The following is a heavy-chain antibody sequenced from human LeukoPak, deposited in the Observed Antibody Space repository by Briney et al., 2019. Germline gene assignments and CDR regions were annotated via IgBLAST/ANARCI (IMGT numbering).Heavy chain of an antibody. CDR2: ISSSSSTI. V-gene: IGHV3-48*01. Sequence: GGSLRLSCAASGFTFSSYSMNWVRQAPGKGLEWVSYISSSSSTIYYADSVKGRFIISRDNSKNMLYLQMNSLRAEDTALYYCARDVRGSTGEFDYWGQGTLVTVSS. CDR3: ARDVRGSTGEFDY. CDR1: GFTFSSYS. J-gene: IGHJ4*02. D-gene: IGHD7-27*01.